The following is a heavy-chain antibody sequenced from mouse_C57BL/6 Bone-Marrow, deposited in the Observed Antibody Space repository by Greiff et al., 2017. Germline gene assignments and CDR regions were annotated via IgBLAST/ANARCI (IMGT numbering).Heavy chain of an antibody. CDR2: IDPSDSYT. CDR3: ARGGWLRLAY. CDR1: GYTFTSYW. V-gene: IGHV1-69*01. Sequence: QVQLQQPGAELVMPGASVKLSCKASGYTFTSYWMHWVKQRPGQGLEWIGEIDPSDSYTNYNQKFKGKSTLTVDKSSSTAYMQLSSLTSEDSAVYYCARGGWLRLAYWGQGTLVTVSA. J-gene: IGHJ3*01. D-gene: IGHD2-3*01.